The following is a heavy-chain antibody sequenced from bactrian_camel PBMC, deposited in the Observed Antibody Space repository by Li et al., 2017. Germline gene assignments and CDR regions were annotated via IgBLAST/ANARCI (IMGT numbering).Heavy chain of an antibody. CDR1: AYAPRFYC. CDR3: AANRPGTCTVVAGSQGFVGLHPEPN. Sequence: HVQLVESGGGSVQAGGSLRLSCAPAAYAPRFYCVGWFRQGPGKEREGVAGLYTSSGSTYYADSVKGRFTISRDNVANTLYLEMNSLKPEDTAMYYCAANRPGTCTVVAGSQGFVGLHPEPNWGQGTQVTVS. CDR2: LYTSSGST. V-gene: IGHV3S1*01. D-gene: IGHD6*01. J-gene: IGHJ4*01.